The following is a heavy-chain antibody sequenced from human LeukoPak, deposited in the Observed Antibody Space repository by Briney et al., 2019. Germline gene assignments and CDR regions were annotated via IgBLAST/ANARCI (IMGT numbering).Heavy chain of an antibody. J-gene: IGHJ3*02. CDR3: ATMVPGVIIYDAFDI. CDR1: GFTVSSYA. D-gene: IGHD3-10*01. CDR2: ISGSGGST. Sequence: GGSLRLYSAASGFTVSSYAMSRVPQAPGKGLEGVSAISGSGGSTYYAESVKGRFTISRDNSKNTLYLQMNSLRAEDTAVYYCATMVPGVIIYDAFDIWGQGTMVTVSS. V-gene: IGHV3-23*01.